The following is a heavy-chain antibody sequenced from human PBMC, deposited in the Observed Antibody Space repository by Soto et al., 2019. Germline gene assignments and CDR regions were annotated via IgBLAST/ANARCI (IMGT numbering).Heavy chain of an antibody. CDR1: GDSVSSNSAV. CDR2: TYYRSQWHY. CDR3: VRLVGNSWLDH. Sequence: PSQTLSLTCAISGDSVSSNSAVWNWIRQSPSRGLEWLGRTYYRSQWHYEYAVFVQSRIGIDPDTSKNQFSLQLNSVTPEDTAVYYCVRLVGNSWLDHWGQGTLVTVSS. D-gene: IGHD3-9*01. J-gene: IGHJ4*02. V-gene: IGHV6-1*01.